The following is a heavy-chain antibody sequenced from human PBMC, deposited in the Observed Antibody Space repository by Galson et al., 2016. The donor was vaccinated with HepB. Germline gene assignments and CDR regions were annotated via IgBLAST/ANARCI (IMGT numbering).Heavy chain of an antibody. Sequence: SLRLSCAASGIIFSSHSLNWVRQAPGKGLKWVSYISSSGTTIYYADSVKGRFTISRDNAKNSLYLQMNSLRVEDTAVYYCAKIRGMDVWGRGTTVSVSS. CDR2: ISSSGTTI. CDR3: AKIRGMDV. CDR1: GIIFSSHS. D-gene: IGHD3-3*02. V-gene: IGHV3-48*04. J-gene: IGHJ6*02.